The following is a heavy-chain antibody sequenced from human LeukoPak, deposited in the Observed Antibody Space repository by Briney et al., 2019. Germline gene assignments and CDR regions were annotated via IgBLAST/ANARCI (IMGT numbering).Heavy chain of an antibody. CDR1: EFTFSSYA. D-gene: IGHD6-25*01. V-gene: IGHV3-30-3*02. J-gene: IGHJ4*02. CDR2: ISFDGNNE. Sequence: GGSLRLSCAASEFTFSSYAMHWVRQAPGKGLEWVAAISFDGNNEYYADSVKGRFTISRDNSKNTLYLQMNSLRAEDTAVYYCAKIIRKYTSGYYYFDYWGQGTLVTVSS. CDR3: AKIIRKYTSGYYYFDY.